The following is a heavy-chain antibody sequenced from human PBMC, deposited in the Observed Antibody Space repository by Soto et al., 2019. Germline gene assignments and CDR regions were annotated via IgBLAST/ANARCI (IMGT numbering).Heavy chain of an antibody. D-gene: IGHD3-3*01. Sequence: ASVKVSCKASGYTFTSYGISWVRQAPGQGLEWMGWISAYNGNTNYAQKLQGRVTMTTDTSTGTAYMELRSLRSDDTAVYYCARGVGDFWSGVNWFDPWGQGTPVTVSS. CDR1: GYTFTSYG. J-gene: IGHJ5*02. V-gene: IGHV1-18*01. CDR2: ISAYNGNT. CDR3: ARGVGDFWSGVNWFDP.